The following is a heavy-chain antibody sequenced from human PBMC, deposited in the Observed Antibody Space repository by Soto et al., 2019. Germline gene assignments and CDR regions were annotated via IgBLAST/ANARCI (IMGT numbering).Heavy chain of an antibody. J-gene: IGHJ5*02. D-gene: IGHD2-2*01. CDR2: ISGSGGST. Sequence: GGSLRLSCAASGFTFSSYAMSWVRQAPGKGLEWVSAISGSGGSTYYADSVKGRFTISRDNSKNTLYLQMNSLRAEDTAVYYCAKDNPDRYCISTSCLNWFDPWGQGTLVTVSS. V-gene: IGHV3-23*01. CDR3: AKDNPDRYCISTSCLNWFDP. CDR1: GFTFSSYA.